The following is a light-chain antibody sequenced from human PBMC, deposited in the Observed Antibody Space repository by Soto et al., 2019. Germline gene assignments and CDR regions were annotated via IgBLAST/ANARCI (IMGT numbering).Light chain of an antibody. CDR3: QYYDKLAKAIT. V-gene: IGKV3-20*01. J-gene: IGKJ5*01. CDR1: QSVSIVA. CDR2: GAS. Sequence: PGEVASLSYRAIQSVSIVAFAWYRQKPGQAPGLLIYGASKRATGTPDRFIGSGSGTDFTLTISRLEPEDFAVYYCQYYDKLAKAITFGQGTRLEI.